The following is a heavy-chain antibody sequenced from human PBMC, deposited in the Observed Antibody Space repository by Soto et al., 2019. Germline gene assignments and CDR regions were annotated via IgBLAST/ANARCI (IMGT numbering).Heavy chain of an antibody. CDR2: IIPIFGTA. CDR3: ASWGYCSSTSCYFSYYYYYGMDV. V-gene: IGHV1-69*13. CDR1: GGTFSSYA. J-gene: IGHJ6*02. D-gene: IGHD2-2*01. Sequence: SVKVSCKASGGTFSSYAISWVRQAPGQGLEWMGGIIPIFGTANYAQKFQGRVTITADESTSTAYMELSSLRSEDTAVYYCASWGYCSSTSCYFSYYYYYGMDVWGQGTTVTVSS.